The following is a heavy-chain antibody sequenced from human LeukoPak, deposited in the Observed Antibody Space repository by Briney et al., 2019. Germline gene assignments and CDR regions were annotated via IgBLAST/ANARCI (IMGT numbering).Heavy chain of an antibody. CDR3: AKDRYGEVVRGVIQ. Sequence: GGSLRLSCAASGFTFSNYGMHWVRQAPGKGLEWVAFIRNDGSNKYYADSVKGRFTISRDNSKNTLYLQMNSLRAEDTAVYYCAKDRYGEVVRGVIQWGQGTLVTVSS. J-gene: IGHJ4*02. CDR2: IRNDGSNK. CDR1: GFTFSNYG. V-gene: IGHV3-30*02. D-gene: IGHD3-10*01.